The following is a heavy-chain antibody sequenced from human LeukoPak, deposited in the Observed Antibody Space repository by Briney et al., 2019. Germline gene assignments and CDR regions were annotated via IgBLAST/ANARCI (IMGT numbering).Heavy chain of an antibody. V-gene: IGHV3-64*01. Sequence: GGSLRLSCAASGFTFSSYAMHWVRQAPGKGLEYVSAISSNGGSTYYANSVKGRFTISRDNSKNTLYLQMGSLRAEDTAVYYCARRAGAYSHPYDYWGQGTLVTVSS. CDR2: ISSNGGST. D-gene: IGHD4/OR15-4a*01. CDR1: GFTFSSYA. CDR3: ARRAGAYSHPYDY. J-gene: IGHJ4*02.